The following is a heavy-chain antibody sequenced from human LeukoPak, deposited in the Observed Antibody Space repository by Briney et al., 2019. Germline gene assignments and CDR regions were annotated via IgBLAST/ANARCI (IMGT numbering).Heavy chain of an antibody. Sequence: SETLSLTCTVSGGSISSYYWSWIRQPPGKGLEWIGYIYYSGSTNYNPSLKSRVTISVNTSKNQFSLKLSSVTAADTAVYYCARSSDYDYVWGSLGYWGQGTLVTVSS. CDR3: ARSSDYDYVWGSLGY. V-gene: IGHV4-59*01. D-gene: IGHD3-16*01. CDR2: IYYSGST. CDR1: GGSISSYY. J-gene: IGHJ4*02.